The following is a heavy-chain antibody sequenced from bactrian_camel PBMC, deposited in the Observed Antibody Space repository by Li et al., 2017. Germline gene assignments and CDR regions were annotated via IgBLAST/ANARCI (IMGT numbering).Heavy chain of an antibody. D-gene: IGHD2*01. Sequence: HVQLVESGGGSVQAGGSLRLSCAASGYFYTSHCMAWFRQAPGKEREGVAAIYTGGGRTSYTDSVKGRFTISVDNAKNTLYLQMNNLKPEDTAMYYCSAVRYCRGGYCYQGPAPETCVDDLYWGQGTQVTVS. CDR1: GYFYTSHC. CDR2: IYTGGGRT. J-gene: IGHJ4*01. V-gene: IGHV3S1*01. CDR3: SAVRYCRGGYCYQGPAPETCVDDLY.